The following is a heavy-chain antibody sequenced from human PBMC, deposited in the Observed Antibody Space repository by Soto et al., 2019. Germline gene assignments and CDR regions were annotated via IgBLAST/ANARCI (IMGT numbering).Heavy chain of an antibody. V-gene: IGHV3-48*03. J-gene: IGHJ4*02. D-gene: IGHD3-3*01. CDR2: ISSSGSTI. Sequence: GGSLRLSWAASGCTFSSYEMNWVRQAPGKGLEWVSYISSSGSTIYYADSVKGRFTISRDNARDTLYLQMNSLRLEDTAVYYCARGWVERLPRQPPSDYWGQGTLVTVSS. CDR1: GCTFSSYE. CDR3: ARGWVERLPRQPPSDY.